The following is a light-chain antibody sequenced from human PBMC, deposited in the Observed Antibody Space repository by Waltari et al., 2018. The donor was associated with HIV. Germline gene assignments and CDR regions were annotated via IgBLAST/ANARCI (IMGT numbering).Light chain of an antibody. V-gene: IGLV3-9*01. CDR3: QVWHYTVV. CDR1: NIGTKD. CDR2: NDI. Sequence: SYELTQPFSVSVALGQTARIPCGGSNIGTKDVHCYQQKPDKAPLQLIFNDIHRPPRVPGRFSGSKARNLATRPNGGAQAVDEAAYYCQVWHYTVVFGGGTKVTV. J-gene: IGLJ2*01.